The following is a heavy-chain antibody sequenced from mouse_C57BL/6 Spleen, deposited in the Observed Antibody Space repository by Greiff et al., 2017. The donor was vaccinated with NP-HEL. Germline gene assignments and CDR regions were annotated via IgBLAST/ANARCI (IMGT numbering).Heavy chain of an antibody. CDR1: GYTFTSYW. V-gene: IGHV1-64*01. Sequence: QVQLQQPGAELVKPGASVKLSCKASGYTFTSYWMHWVKQRPGQGLEWIGMIHPNSGSTNYNEKFKSKATLTVDKSSSTAYMQLSSLTSEDSAVYYCANIYYDYDDYFDYWGQGTTLTVSS. CDR2: IHPNSGST. CDR3: ANIYYDYDDYFDY. D-gene: IGHD2-4*01. J-gene: IGHJ2*01.